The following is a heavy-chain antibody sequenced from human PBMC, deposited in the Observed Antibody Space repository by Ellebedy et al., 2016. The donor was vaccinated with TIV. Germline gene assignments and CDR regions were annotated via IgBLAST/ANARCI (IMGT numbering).Heavy chain of an antibody. CDR3: ARIGYSAAEFDF. CDR2: IGNKPNTFTT. D-gene: IGHD1-26*01. J-gene: IGHJ4*02. Sequence: GESLKISCVASGLTFSDHYMDWVRQAPGTGLEWLGRIGNKPNTFTTQYAASVKGRFTISRDDSKNSLYLQMNTLKTEDTAIYYCARIGYSAAEFDFWGQGTLVTVSS. CDR1: GLTFSDHY. V-gene: IGHV3-72*01.